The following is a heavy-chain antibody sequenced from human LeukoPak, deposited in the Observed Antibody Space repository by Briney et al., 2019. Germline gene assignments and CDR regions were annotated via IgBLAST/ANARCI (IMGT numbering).Heavy chain of an antibody. Sequence: SGGSLRLSCAGSGSTFSNAWMNWVRQAPGEGLEWVGRIRSKVDGGTIYYAAPVKGRFTISRDDSTNTVFLQMNNLKSEDTAVYYCSDYGDYRWGQGTLVIVSS. V-gene: IGHV3-15*07. CDR3: SDYGDYR. D-gene: IGHD4-17*01. J-gene: IGHJ5*02. CDR2: IRSKVDGGTI. CDR1: GSTFSNAW.